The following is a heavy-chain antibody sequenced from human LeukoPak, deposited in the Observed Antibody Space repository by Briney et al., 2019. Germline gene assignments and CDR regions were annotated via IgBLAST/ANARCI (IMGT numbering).Heavy chain of an antibody. J-gene: IGHJ4*02. D-gene: IGHD3-16*01. CDR2: IHDDGRVT. CDR3: ARGRGWVDH. V-gene: IGHV3-7*01. Sequence: GESLRLSCAASGFSFTAYAMSWFRQTPGKGLEWVANIHDDGRVTNYVDSVKGRFTISRDNARNSVYLQMNSLRVEDTSLYYCARGRGWVDHWGQGTLVTVSS. CDR1: GFSFTAYA.